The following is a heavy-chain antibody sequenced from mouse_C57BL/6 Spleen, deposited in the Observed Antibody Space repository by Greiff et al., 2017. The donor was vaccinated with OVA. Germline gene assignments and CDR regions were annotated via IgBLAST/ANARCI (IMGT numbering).Heavy chain of an antibody. CDR3: ARKGLPGFNY. CDR1: GYTFTSYW. D-gene: IGHD3-1*01. V-gene: IGHV1-61*01. CDR2: IYPSDSET. Sequence: VQLQQPGAELVRPGSSVKLSCKASGYTFTSYWMDWVKQRPGQGLEWIGNIYPSDSETHYNQKFKDKATLTVDKSSSTAYMQLSSLTSEDSAVYYCARKGLPGFNYWGQGTTLTVSS. J-gene: IGHJ2*01.